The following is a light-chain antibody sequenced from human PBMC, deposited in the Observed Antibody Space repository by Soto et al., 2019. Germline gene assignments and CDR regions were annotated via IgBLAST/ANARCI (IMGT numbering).Light chain of an antibody. J-gene: IGKJ1*01. V-gene: IGKV3-20*01. CDR3: QQYGSSPWT. CDR2: GAS. Sequence: EIVLTQSPGTLSLSPGERATLSCRASQSVSSSYLAWYQQKPGQAPRLLIYGASSRATGIPDRFSGNGSGTDFTLTISRLEPEDFAVYYCQQYGSSPWTFGQGTK. CDR1: QSVSSSY.